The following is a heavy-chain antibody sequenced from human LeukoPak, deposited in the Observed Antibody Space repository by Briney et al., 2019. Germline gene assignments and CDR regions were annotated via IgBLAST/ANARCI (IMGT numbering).Heavy chain of an antibody. CDR3: VTYYFDSSGPKKNY. CDR2: INHSGST. Sequence: SQTLSLTCTVSGGSISSGSYYWNWIRQPPGKGLEWIGEINHSGSTNYNPSLKSRVTISVDTSKKQFSLKLSSVAAADTAVYYCVTYYFDSSGPKKNYWGQGTLVTVSS. D-gene: IGHD3-22*01. J-gene: IGHJ4*02. V-gene: IGHV4-39*07. CDR1: GGSISSGSYY.